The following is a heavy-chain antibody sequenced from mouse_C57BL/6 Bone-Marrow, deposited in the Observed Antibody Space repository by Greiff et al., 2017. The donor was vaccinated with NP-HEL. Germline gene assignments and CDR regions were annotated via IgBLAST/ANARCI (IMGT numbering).Heavy chain of an antibody. J-gene: IGHJ3*01. CDR2: IRNKANGYTT. CDR3: ARWEDYYGSSYGAY. Sequence: EVKLVESGGGLVQPGGSLSLSCAASGFTFTDYYMSWVRQPPGKALEWLGFIRNKANGYTTEYSASVKGRFTISRDNSQSILYLQMNALRAEDSATYYCARWEDYYGSSYGAYWGQGTLVTVSA. D-gene: IGHD1-1*01. V-gene: IGHV7-3*01. CDR1: GFTFTDYY.